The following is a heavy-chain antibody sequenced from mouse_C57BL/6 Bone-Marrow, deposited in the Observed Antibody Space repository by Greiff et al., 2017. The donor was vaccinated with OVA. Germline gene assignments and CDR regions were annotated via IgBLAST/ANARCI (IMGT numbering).Heavy chain of an antibody. CDR2: INPYNGDT. D-gene: IGHD2-2*01. Sequence: VHVKQSGPELVKPGDSVKISCKASGYSFTGYFMNWVMQSHGKSLEWIGRINPYNGDTFYNQKFKGKATLTVDKSSSTAHMELRSLTSEDSAVYYCAREGYDGAWFAYWGQGTLVTVSA. V-gene: IGHV1-20*01. CDR3: AREGYDGAWFAY. J-gene: IGHJ3*01. CDR1: GYSFTGYF.